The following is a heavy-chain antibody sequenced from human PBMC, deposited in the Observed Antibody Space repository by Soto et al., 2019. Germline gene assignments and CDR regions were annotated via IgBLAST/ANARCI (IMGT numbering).Heavy chain of an antibody. J-gene: IGHJ5*02. CDR1: GGSFSGYY. D-gene: IGHD3-3*01. CDR3: ARVRFFPVSFDP. V-gene: IGHV4-34*01. CDR2: INHSGST. Sequence: SETLSLTCAVYGGSFSGYYWSWIRQPPGKGLEWIGEINHSGSTNYNPSLKSRVTISVDTSKNQFSLKLSSVTAADTAVYYCARVRFFPVSFDPWGQGTLVTVS.